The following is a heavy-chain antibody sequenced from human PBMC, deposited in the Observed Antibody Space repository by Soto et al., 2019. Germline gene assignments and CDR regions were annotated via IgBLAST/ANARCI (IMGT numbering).Heavy chain of an antibody. CDR3: ARDQYYDSSGWSFEYYYGMDV. J-gene: IGHJ6*02. Sequence: PGGSLRLSCAASGFTVSSNYMSWVRQAPGKGLEWVSVIYSGGSTYYADSVKGRFTISRDNSKNTLYLQMNSLRAEDTAVYYCARDQYYDSSGWSFEYYYGMDVWGQGTTVTVSS. CDR1: GFTVSSNY. V-gene: IGHV3-66*01. CDR2: IYSGGST. D-gene: IGHD3-22*01.